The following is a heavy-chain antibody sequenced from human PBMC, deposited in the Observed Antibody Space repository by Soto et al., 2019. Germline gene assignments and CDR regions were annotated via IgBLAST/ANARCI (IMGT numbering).Heavy chain of an antibody. V-gene: IGHV3-15*07. J-gene: IGHJ4*02. CDR3: SYGAHQYFEY. CDR2: IKSKAAGGTT. Sequence: GSLRLSCVVSGLTLSDIWMNWVRQAPGKGLEWVGRIKSKAAGGTTDYAAPVKGRFSISRDDSTNTLFLHINSLRTEDTGVYYCSYGAHQYFEYWGQGA. D-gene: IGHD4-17*01. CDR1: GLTLSDIW.